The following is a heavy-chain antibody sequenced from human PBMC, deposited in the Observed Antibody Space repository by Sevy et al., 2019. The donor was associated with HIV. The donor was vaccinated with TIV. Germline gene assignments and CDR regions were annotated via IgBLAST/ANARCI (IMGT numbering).Heavy chain of an antibody. J-gene: IGHJ4*02. Sequence: GGSLRLSCAASGFTFSSYAMHWVRQAPGKGLEWVAVISYDGSNKYYADSVKGRFTISRDNSKNTLYLQMNSLRAEDTALYYCAREAYYDSSGYYTFDYWGQGTLVTVSS. CDR2: ISYDGSNK. CDR3: AREAYYDSSGYYTFDY. CDR1: GFTFSSYA. D-gene: IGHD3-22*01. V-gene: IGHV3-30-3*01.